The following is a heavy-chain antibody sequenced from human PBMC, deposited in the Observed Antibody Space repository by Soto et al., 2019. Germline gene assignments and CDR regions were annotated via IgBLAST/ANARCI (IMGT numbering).Heavy chain of an antibody. CDR1: GFTFSDLS. D-gene: IGHD3-16*01. CDR3: AREISYVSCGHLCYGMDV. CDR2: GRGSGSRE. J-gene: IGHJ6*02. Sequence: PGVSLRLSCSAWGFTFSDLSMASFRPATRKGIEGVEHGRGSGSREDYGDSVKGRFSIFRENSKNLLFLQMFFLRAEDTAVYYCAREISYVSCGHLCYGMDVLGQGTAVSVSS. V-gene: IGHV3-11*01.